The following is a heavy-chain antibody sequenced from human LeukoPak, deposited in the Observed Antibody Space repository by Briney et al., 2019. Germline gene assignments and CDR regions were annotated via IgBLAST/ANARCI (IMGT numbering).Heavy chain of an antibody. D-gene: IGHD6-6*01. CDR1: GFTFDDYG. CDR2: ISTGSRHI. V-gene: IGHV3-21*01. CDR3: ARAAYGTSSLAFDL. J-gene: IGHJ3*01. Sequence: PGGSLRLSCAASGFTFDDYGMSWVRQAPGKGLELVSSISTGSRHIYYAASVKGRFTISRDDAKNSLYLQMNSLRAEDTAVYSCARAAYGTSSLAFDLWGQGTMVTVSS.